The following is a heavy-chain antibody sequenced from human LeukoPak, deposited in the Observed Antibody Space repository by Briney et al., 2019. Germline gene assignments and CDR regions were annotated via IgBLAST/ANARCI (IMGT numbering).Heavy chain of an antibody. CDR3: ARQGRGQSGSYDY. CDR1: GGSISSYY. D-gene: IGHD1-26*01. J-gene: IGHJ4*02. V-gene: IGHV4-59*08. CDR2: IYYIGST. Sequence: SETLSLTCTVSGGSISSYYWSWIRQPPGKGQEWTGYIYYIGSTNYNPSLKSRVTISVDTSKNQFSLKLSSVTAADTAVYYCARQGRGQSGSYDYWGQGTLVTVSS.